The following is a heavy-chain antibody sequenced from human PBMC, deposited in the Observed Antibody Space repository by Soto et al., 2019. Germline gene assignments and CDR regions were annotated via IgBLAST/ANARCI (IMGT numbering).Heavy chain of an antibody. CDR2: LYHSGSAGNP. V-gene: IGHV4-59*08. Sequence: SETLSLTCTVSGASLSRYYWSWIRQPPGKGLEWIGYLYHSGSAGNPIYSPSLKSRVVISIDTPESPQFSLKLNSVTAADTAIYFCARHGSGVAPNFDYWGQGILVTVS. J-gene: IGHJ4*02. CDR3: ARHGSGVAPNFDY. D-gene: IGHD3-10*01. CDR1: GASLSRYY.